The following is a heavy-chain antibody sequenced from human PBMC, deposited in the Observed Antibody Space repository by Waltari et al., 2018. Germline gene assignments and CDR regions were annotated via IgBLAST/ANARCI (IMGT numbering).Heavy chain of an antibody. J-gene: IGHJ5*02. CDR3: ARAGATMIVVVNWFDP. Sequence: QLQLQESGPGLVKPSETLSLTCTVSGGSISSSSYYWGWIRQPPGKGLEWIGSIYYSGSTYYNPSLNSRVTISVDTSKNQFSLKLSSVTAADTAVYYCARAGATMIVVVNWFDPWGQGTLVTVSS. D-gene: IGHD3-22*01. CDR1: GGSISSSSYY. CDR2: IYYSGST. V-gene: IGHV4-39*01.